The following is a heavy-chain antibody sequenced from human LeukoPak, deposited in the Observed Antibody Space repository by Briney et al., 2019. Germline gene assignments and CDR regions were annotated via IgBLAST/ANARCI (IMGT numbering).Heavy chain of an antibody. CDR3: FDYDNSGPWEY. J-gene: IGHJ4*02. CDR2: IKSKTAGGTT. CDR1: GFIFSNAR. D-gene: IGHD3-22*01. Sequence: GGSLRLSCAASGFIFSNARMNWVRQAPGKGLERVGHIKSKTAGGTTDYAAPVKGRFTISRDDSKNTLYLQMNSLKTEDTAIDYCFDYDNSGPWEYWGQGTLVTVSS. V-gene: IGHV3-15*01.